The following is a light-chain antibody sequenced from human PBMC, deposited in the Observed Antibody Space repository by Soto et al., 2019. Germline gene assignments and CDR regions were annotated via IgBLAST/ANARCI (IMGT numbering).Light chain of an antibody. J-gene: IGKJ1*01. Sequence: EIQMTQSPSSLSASVGDRVTITCRASQGISNYLAWYQQKPGKVPKPLIYGASTLQSGVPSRLSGSGSGTDFTLIINSLQPEDVATYYCQKYDSAPWTFGQGTKVDIK. CDR2: GAS. CDR1: QGISNY. CDR3: QKYDSAPWT. V-gene: IGKV1-27*01.